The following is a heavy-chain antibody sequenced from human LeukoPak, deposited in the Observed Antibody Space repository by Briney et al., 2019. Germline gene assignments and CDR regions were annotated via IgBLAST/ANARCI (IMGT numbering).Heavy chain of an antibody. Sequence: ASVKVSCKASGGTFSNYAINWVRQAPGQGLEWMGGIIPIFGTANYAQKFQGGVTITADKSTSTVYMELNSLKSEDTAVYYCARGWDYDSGGRPTAYVYWGQGTLVTVSS. CDR1: GGTFSNYA. CDR2: IIPIFGTA. V-gene: IGHV1-69*06. D-gene: IGHD3-22*01. CDR3: ARGWDYDSGGRPTAYVY. J-gene: IGHJ4*02.